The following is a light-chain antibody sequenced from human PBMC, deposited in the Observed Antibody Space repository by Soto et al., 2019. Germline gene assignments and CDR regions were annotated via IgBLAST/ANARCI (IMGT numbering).Light chain of an antibody. CDR2: GPS. Sequence: EIVLTQSPGTLSLYPGERATLSCRASQSVSSNLAWYQQKPGQAPRLLIYGPSTRATGIPARFSGSGSGTEFTLTISSLQSEDFALYYCQQYNNWPRTFGQGTKVDIK. CDR3: QQYNNWPRT. CDR1: QSVSSN. J-gene: IGKJ1*01. V-gene: IGKV3-15*01.